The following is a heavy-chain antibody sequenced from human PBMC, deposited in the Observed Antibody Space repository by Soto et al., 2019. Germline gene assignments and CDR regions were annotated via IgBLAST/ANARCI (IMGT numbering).Heavy chain of an antibody. D-gene: IGHD3-10*01. Sequence: GESLKISCKASGYSFPNYWIGWVRQLPGKGLEWMGIIYPGDSDIRYSPSFRGQVTISADKSTTTAYLQWSILKASDSAMYYCTRPRRGYGMDIWGQGTTVTVSS. J-gene: IGHJ6*02. CDR1: GYSFPNYW. CDR3: TRPRRGYGMDI. CDR2: IYPGDSDI. V-gene: IGHV5-51*01.